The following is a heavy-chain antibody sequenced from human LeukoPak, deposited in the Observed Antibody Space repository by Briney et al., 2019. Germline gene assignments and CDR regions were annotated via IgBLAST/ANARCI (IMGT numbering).Heavy chain of an antibody. Sequence: GESLKISRKGSGYSLTTYWIGWVRQMSGKGLEWMGIIYPGDSDARYSPSFQGQVIISADKSISTAYLQWSSLKASDTAMYYCARLYGSGSYYYWGQGTLVTVSS. CDR2: IYPGDSDA. V-gene: IGHV5-51*01. D-gene: IGHD3-10*01. CDR3: ARLYGSGSYYY. CDR1: GYSLTTYW. J-gene: IGHJ4*02.